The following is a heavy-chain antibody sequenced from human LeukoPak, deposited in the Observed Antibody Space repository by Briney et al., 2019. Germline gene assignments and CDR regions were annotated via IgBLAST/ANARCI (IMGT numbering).Heavy chain of an antibody. J-gene: IGHJ4*02. CDR2: INTNSGGT. CDR3: ARGGRCGSCLHY. V-gene: IGHV1-2*02. Sequence: ASVKVSCKASGYTFTGYYMHWVRQAPGQGLEWMGCINTNSGGTNYAQKFQGRVTMTSDTSISTAYMELSRLRSDDTAVYYCARGGRCGSCLHYWGQGTLVTVSS. D-gene: IGHD2-15*01. CDR1: GYTFTGYY.